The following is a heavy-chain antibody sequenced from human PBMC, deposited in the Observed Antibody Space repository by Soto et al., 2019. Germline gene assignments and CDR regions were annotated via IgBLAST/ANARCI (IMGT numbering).Heavy chain of an antibody. CDR2: INPKSGDT. CDR3: ARALVVPAAMSLSPRFDP. Sequence: ASVKVSCKASGYTFTDYYMHWVRQAPGQGLEWMGWINPKSGDTKYAQKSQGWVTMTRDTSISTAYMELSRLRSDDTAVYYCARALVVPAAMSLSPRFDPWGQGTRVTVSS. CDR1: GYTFTDYY. D-gene: IGHD2-2*01. J-gene: IGHJ5*02. V-gene: IGHV1-2*04.